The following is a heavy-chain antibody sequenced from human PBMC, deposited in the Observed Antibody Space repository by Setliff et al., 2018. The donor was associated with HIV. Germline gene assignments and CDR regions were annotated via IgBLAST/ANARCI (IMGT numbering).Heavy chain of an antibody. CDR3: ARDPPGSGFHLDY. V-gene: IGHV3-33*08. CDR1: GFSFSSYT. CDR2: IWYDGSNK. D-gene: IGHD5-12*01. Sequence: HPGGSLRLSCEASGFSFSSYTMNWVRQAPGKGLEWVALIWYDGSNKQYADSVKGRFTTSRDNSKNTMYLQMNTLRVEDTAVYYCARDPPGSGFHLDYWGQGTPVTVSS. J-gene: IGHJ4*02.